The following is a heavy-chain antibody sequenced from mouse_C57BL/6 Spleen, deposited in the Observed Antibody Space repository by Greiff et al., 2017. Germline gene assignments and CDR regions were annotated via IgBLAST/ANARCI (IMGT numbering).Heavy chain of an antibody. J-gene: IGHJ3*01. V-gene: IGHV10-3*01. D-gene: IGHD2-2*01. CDR2: IRSKSSNSAT. CDR1: GFTFNTYA. CDR3: VRGEGLARSAWFAY. Sequence: EVQLVESGGGLVQPKGSLKLSCAASGFTFNTYAMHWVRQAPGQGLEWVARIRSKSSNSATYYADSGKDRFTISRDDSQSMLYLQMNTLKTEDTAMYYCVRGEGLARSAWFAYWGQGTLVTVSA.